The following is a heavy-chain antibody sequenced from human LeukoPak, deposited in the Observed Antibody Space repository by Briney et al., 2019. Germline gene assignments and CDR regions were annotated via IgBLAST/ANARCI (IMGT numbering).Heavy chain of an antibody. D-gene: IGHD6-13*01. J-gene: IGHJ4*02. V-gene: IGHV4-59*01. Sequence: SETLSLTRTVSGASINSYYWSWIRQPPGKGLEWIGCIYDSGSTDYNPSLKSRVTISVDTSKNQFSLKLTSVTAADTAMYYCARTSSSWLWGQGTLVTVSS. CDR3: ARTSSSWL. CDR2: IYDSGST. CDR1: GASINSYY.